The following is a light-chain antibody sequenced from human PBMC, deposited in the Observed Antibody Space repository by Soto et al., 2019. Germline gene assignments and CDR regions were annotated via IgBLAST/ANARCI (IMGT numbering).Light chain of an antibody. J-gene: IGLJ3*02. Sequence: QSVLIQPPSACGTPGQRVAISCSGSTSNIGDNTVHWYQQLPGTAPKLLIYNNDRRPSGVPDRFSGSKSGTSASLAISGLQSEDEADYFCSTWDDSLNAWVFGGGTQLTVL. V-gene: IGLV1-44*01. CDR1: TSNIGDNT. CDR2: NND. CDR3: STWDDSLNAWV.